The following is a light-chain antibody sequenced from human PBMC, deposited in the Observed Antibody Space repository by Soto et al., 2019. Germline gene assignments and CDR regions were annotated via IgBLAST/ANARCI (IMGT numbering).Light chain of an antibody. CDR3: QQRSNWPRIT. V-gene: IGKV3-11*01. CDR2: DAS. Sequence: EIMLTQSPATXALSPGERATLSCRASQSVSSKLAWYQQKPGQAPRLLIYDASNRATGIPARFSGSGSGTDFTLTISSLEPEDFALYYCQQRSNWPRITFGQGTRLEIK. J-gene: IGKJ5*01. CDR1: QSVSSK.